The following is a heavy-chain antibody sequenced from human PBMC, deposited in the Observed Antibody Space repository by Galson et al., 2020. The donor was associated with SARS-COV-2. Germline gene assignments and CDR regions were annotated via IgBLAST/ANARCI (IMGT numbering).Heavy chain of an antibody. CDR1: GFTFSSYA. V-gene: IGHV3-30*01. CDR3: ARDPTFTGITMVRGVGSPDY. CDR2: ISYDGSNK. D-gene: IGHD3-10*01. J-gene: IGHJ4*02. Sequence: GESLKISCAASGFTFSSYAMHWVRQAPGKGLEWVAVISYDGSNKYYADSVKGRFTISRDNSKNTLYLQMNSLRAEDTAVYYCARDPTFTGITMVRGVGSPDYWGQGTLVTVSS.